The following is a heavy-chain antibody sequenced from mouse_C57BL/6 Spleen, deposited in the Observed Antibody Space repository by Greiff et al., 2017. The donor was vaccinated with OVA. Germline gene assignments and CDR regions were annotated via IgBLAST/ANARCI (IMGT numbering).Heavy chain of an antibody. D-gene: IGHD2-3*01. CDR1: GYSITSGYY. CDR2: ISYDGSN. CDR3: ARDDGYLFDY. V-gene: IGHV3-6*01. J-gene: IGHJ2*01. Sequence: ESGPGLVKPSQSLSLTCSVTGYSITSGYYWNWIRQFPGNKLEWMGYISYDGSNNYNPSLKNRISITRDTSKNQFFLKLNSVTTEDTATYYCARDDGYLFDYWGQGTTLTVSS.